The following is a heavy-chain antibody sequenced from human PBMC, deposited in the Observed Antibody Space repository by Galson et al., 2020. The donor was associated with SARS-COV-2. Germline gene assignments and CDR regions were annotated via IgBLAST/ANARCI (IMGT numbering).Heavy chain of an antibody. J-gene: IGHJ6*03. CDR3: ASLGGEYQLLGTSYYYYYMDV. CDR2: ISWNSGSI. CDR1: GFTFDDYA. D-gene: IGHD2-2*01. V-gene: IGHV3-9*01. Sequence: GGSLRLSCAASGFTFDDYAMHWVRQAPGKGLEWVSGISWNSGSIGYADSVKGRFTISRDNAKNSLYLQMNSLRAEDTALYYCASLGGEYQLLGTSYYYYYMDVWGKGTTVTVSS.